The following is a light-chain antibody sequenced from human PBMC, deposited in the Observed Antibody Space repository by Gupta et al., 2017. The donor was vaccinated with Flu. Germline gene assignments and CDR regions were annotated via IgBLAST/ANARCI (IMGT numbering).Light chain of an antibody. CDR3: AAWDDSRTGHV. V-gene: IGLV1-47*01. CDR2: RNN. Sequence: RVTISCSGSSSNIGSNYVYWYQQVPGTAPNLLIDRNNQRPSGVPARFSGSKSGTSASLAISGLRAEDEADYYCAAWDDSRTGHVFGGGTRLTVL. J-gene: IGLJ3*02. CDR1: SSNIGSNY.